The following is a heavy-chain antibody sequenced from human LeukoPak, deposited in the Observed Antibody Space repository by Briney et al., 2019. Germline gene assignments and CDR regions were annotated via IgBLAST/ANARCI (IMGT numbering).Heavy chain of an antibody. D-gene: IGHD3-3*01. CDR1: GYTFTSYG. CDR2: ISAYNGNT. Sequence: GASVKVSCKASGYTFTSYGISWVRQAPGQGLEWMGWISAYNGNTNYAQKLQGRVTMTTDTSTSTAYMELRSLRSDDTAVYYCARGVSVYDFWSGYYKGSGAFDIWGQGTMVTVSS. V-gene: IGHV1-18*01. J-gene: IGHJ3*02. CDR3: ARGVSVYDFWSGYYKGSGAFDI.